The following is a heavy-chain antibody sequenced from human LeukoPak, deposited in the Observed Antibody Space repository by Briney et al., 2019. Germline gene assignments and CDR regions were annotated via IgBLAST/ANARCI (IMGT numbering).Heavy chain of an antibody. CDR3: AGDSGERGSGSYLIAY. CDR2: INPNSGGT. V-gene: IGHV1-2*02. Sequence: ASVKVSCKASGYTFTGYYMHWVRQAPGQGLEWMGWINPNSGGTNYAQKFQGRVTMTRDTSISTAYTELSRLRSDDTAVYYCAGDSGERGSGSYLIAYWGQGTLVTVSS. J-gene: IGHJ4*02. CDR1: GYTFTGYY. D-gene: IGHD3-10*01.